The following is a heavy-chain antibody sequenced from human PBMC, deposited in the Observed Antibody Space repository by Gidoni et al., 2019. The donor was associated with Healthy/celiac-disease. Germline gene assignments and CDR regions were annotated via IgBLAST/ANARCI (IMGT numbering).Heavy chain of an antibody. Sequence: QLQLQESGSGLVKPSQTLSLTFAVSGGSISSGGYSWSWIRQPPGKGMEWIGYIYNSGSTYYNPSLKSRVTISVDRSKNQFSLKLSSVTDADTAVYYCARMSGYSYGHIKLPNLHYFDYWGQGTLVTVSS. CDR2: IYNSGST. CDR3: ARMSGYSYGHIKLPNLHYFDY. D-gene: IGHD5-18*01. V-gene: IGHV4-30-2*01. J-gene: IGHJ4*02. CDR1: GGSISSGGYS.